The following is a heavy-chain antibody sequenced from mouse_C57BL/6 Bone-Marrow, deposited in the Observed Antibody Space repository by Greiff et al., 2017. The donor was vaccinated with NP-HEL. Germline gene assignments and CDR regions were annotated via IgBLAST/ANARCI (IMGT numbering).Heavy chain of an antibody. D-gene: IGHD3-3*01. V-gene: IGHV1-63*01. CDR3: ARWGDDWYFDV. Sequence: QVQLQQSGAELVRPGTSVKMSCKASGYTFTNYWIGWAKQRPGHGLEWIGDIYPGGGYTNYNEKFKGKATLTADKSSSTAYMQFSSLTSEDSAIYYCARWGDDWYFDVWGTGTTVTVSS. J-gene: IGHJ1*03. CDR1: GYTFTNYW. CDR2: IYPGGGYT.